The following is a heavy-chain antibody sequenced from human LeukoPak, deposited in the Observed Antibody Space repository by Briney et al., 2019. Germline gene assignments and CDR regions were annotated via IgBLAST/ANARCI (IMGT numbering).Heavy chain of an antibody. CDR1: GYSFTNFG. Sequence: ASVKVSCKTSGYSFTNFGITWVRQAPGKGLEWMGWITGDSETTEYAQRFQGRISMTADTFTSTAYMELGSLTSDDTAVYYCARVVVAVFGVMVHSNYFDSWGQGTPITVSS. J-gene: IGHJ4*02. D-gene: IGHD3-3*01. V-gene: IGHV1-18*01. CDR3: ARVVVAVFGVMVHSNYFDS. CDR2: ITGDSETT.